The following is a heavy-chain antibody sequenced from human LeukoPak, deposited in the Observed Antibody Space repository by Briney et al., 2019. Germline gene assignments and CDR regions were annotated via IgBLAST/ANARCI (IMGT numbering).Heavy chain of an antibody. D-gene: IGHD5-18*01. CDR3: ARGGGYSDY. Sequence: SETLSLTCTVSGGSIRSSYYYWGWIRQPPGKGLEWIGSIYDSGSTYYNPSLKSRVTISVDTSKNQFSLKLNSVTAADTAVYYCARGGGYSDYWGQGTLVAVSS. CDR1: GGSIRSSYYY. V-gene: IGHV4-39*01. CDR2: IYDSGST. J-gene: IGHJ4*02.